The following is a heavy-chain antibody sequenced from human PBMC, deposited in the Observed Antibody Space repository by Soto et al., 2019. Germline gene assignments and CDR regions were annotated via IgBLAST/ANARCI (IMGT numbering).Heavy chain of an antibody. V-gene: IGHV5-51*01. Sequence: LGESLKISCKGFEYNFINYWIGWVRQMPGKGLEWMGLIYPGDSDTSYSPSFQGQVTISVDKSISTAFLQWSSLKASDTAMYYCARRRYFDILTGSSAFDIWGQGTMVTVSS. CDR1: EYNFINYW. CDR3: ARRRYFDILTGSSAFDI. D-gene: IGHD3-9*01. J-gene: IGHJ3*02. CDR2: IYPGDSDT.